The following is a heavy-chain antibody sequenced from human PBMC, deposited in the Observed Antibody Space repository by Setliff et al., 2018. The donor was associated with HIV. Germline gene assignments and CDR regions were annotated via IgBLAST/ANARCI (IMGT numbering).Heavy chain of an antibody. Sequence: PGGSLRLSCTASGFSFGDYPMSWVRQAPGKGLEWLGFIRSRAYGATTEYAASVKGRFTISRDDSKSIAYLLMSSLKTEDTAVYYCTSRHWTIVGAIHDAFDIWGQGTMVTVSS. J-gene: IGHJ3*02. CDR1: GFSFGDYP. V-gene: IGHV3-49*04. CDR2: IRSRAYGATT. D-gene: IGHD1-26*01. CDR3: TSRHWTIVGAIHDAFDI.